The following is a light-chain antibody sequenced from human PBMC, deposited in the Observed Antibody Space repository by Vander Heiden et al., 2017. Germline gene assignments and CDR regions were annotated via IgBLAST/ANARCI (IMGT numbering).Light chain of an antibody. CDR2: KTS. Sequence: DIQMTQSPSTLSAYVGDRVTITCRASQSISVWLAWYQQKPGTAPKLLISKTSTLERGVPSRFSGSGSGTEFTLTISSLQPDDFGSYYCQQDHSSPFTFGPGTKVEIK. J-gene: IGKJ3*01. CDR1: QSISVW. V-gene: IGKV1-5*03. CDR3: QQDHSSPFT.